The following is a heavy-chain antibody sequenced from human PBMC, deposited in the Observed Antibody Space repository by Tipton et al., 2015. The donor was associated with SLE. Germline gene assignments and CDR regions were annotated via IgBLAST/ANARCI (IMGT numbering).Heavy chain of an antibody. CDR1: GASISSYY. Sequence: TLSLTCTVSGASISSYYWSWIRQSPGKGLEWVGYSYYSGNTNYNPSLKSRVTISVDTSKNQLSLKLSSVVAADTAVYYCARGRQGMEVFTMDVWGPGTTVTVSS. CDR3: ARGRQGMEVFTMDV. D-gene: IGHD1-14*01. CDR2: SYYSGNT. V-gene: IGHV4-59*01. J-gene: IGHJ6*02.